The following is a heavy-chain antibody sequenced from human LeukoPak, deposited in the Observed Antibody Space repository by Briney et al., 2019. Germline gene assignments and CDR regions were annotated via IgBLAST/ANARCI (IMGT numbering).Heavy chain of an antibody. CDR2: ISGSGGST. V-gene: IGHV3-23*01. D-gene: IGHD3-10*01. Sequence: GGSLRLSCAASGFTFSSYAMSWVRQAPGKGLEWVSAISGSGGSTYYADSVKGRFTISRDNSKNTLYLQMNSLRAEDTAVYYCAKDRPSRASRWSGEFFDAFDIWGQGTMVTVSS. CDR3: AKDRPSRASRWSGEFFDAFDI. CDR1: GFTFSSYA. J-gene: IGHJ3*02.